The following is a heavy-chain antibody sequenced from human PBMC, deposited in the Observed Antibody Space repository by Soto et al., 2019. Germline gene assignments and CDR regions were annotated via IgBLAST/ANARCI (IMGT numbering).Heavy chain of an antibody. CDR2: ISYDGSNK. CDR1: GFTFSSYA. CDR3: ARALAYCGGDCYSAGWFDP. D-gene: IGHD2-21*02. Sequence: QVQLVESGGGVVQPGRSLRLSCAASGFTFSSYAMHWVRQAPGKGLEWVAVISYDGSNKYYADSVKGRFTISRDNSKNTLYLQMNSLRAEDTAVYYCARALAYCGGDCYSAGWFDPWGQGTLVTVSS. J-gene: IGHJ5*02. V-gene: IGHV3-30-3*01.